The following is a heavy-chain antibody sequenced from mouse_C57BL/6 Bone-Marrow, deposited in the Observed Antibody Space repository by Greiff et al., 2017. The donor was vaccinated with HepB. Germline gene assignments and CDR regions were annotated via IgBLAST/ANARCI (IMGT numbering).Heavy chain of an antibody. Sequence: EVKLVESGAELVRPGASVKLSCTASGFNIKDYYMHWVKQRPEQGLEWIGRIDPEDGDTEYAPKFQGKATMTADTSSNTAYLQLGSLTSEDTAVYYCTTWILRYPYYFDYWGQGTTLTVSS. CDR1: GFNIKDYY. D-gene: IGHD1-1*01. CDR2: IDPEDGDT. V-gene: IGHV14-1*01. CDR3: TTWILRYPYYFDY. J-gene: IGHJ2*01.